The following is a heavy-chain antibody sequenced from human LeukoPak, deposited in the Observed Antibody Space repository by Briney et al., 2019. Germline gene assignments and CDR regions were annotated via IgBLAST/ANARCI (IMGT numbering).Heavy chain of an antibody. V-gene: IGHV3-66*01. J-gene: IGHJ4*02. Sequence: PGGSLRLSCAASGFPVSSNYMSWVRQAPGKGLEWVSVIYSGDGPYYADSVKGRFTISRDNSKNTLYLQMNGLRAEDTAVYYCARDREDTARFDYWGQGTLVTVSS. CDR2: IYSGDGP. CDR1: GFPVSSNY. D-gene: IGHD5-18*01. CDR3: ARDREDTARFDY.